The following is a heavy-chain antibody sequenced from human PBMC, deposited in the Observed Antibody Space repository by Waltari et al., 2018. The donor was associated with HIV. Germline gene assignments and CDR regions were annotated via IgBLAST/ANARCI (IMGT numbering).Heavy chain of an antibody. J-gene: IGHJ3*02. CDR1: GGSFSGYY. CDR3: ARLRVGATFEDALDI. Sequence: QVQLRQWGAGLLKPSETLSRTCAVYGGSFSGYYWSWLRQPPGKGLECIGAVNHIGTANYHPSLKSRVTVSVDPSKTQFSLRLTSVTAADTAVYYCARLRVGATFEDALDIWAQGAMVTVSS. D-gene: IGHD1-26*01. CDR2: VNHIGTA. V-gene: IGHV4-34*01.